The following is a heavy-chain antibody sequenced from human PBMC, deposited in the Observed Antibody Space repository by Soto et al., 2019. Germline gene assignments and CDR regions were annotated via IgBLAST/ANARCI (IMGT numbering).Heavy chain of an antibody. D-gene: IGHD6-13*01. Sequence: ASVKVSCKASGYTFTGYYMHWVRQAPGQGLEWMGWISAYNGNTNYAQKLQGRVTMTTDTSTSTAYMELRSLRSDDTAVYYCARDSGRYSQPPGYWGQGTLVTVSS. CDR1: GYTFTGYY. CDR3: ARDSGRYSQPPGY. V-gene: IGHV1-18*04. CDR2: ISAYNGNT. J-gene: IGHJ4*02.